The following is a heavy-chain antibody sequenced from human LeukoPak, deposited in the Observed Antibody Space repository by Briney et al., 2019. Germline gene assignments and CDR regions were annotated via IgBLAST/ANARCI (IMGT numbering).Heavy chain of an antibody. Sequence: SETLSLTCAVYGGSFGGYYWSWIRQPPGKGLEWIGEINHSGSTNYNPSLKSRVTISVDTSKNQFSLKLSSVTAADTAVYYCARGHRVYYGSGSCLDYWGQGTLVTVSS. CDR1: GGSFGGYY. CDR2: INHSGST. J-gene: IGHJ4*02. D-gene: IGHD3-10*01. V-gene: IGHV4-34*01. CDR3: ARGHRVYYGSGSCLDY.